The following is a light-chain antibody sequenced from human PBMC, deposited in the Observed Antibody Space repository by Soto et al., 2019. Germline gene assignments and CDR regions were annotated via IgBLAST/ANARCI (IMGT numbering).Light chain of an antibody. CDR1: SSNIGAGYD. J-gene: IGLJ2*01. CDR2: GNI. CDR3: QSYDSSLSVV. Sequence: QSVLTQPPSVSVAPGQRVTISCTGSSSNIGAGYDVHWYQQLPGTAPKLLIYGNINRPSGVPDRFSGSKSGTSASLAITGLQAEDEADYYCQSYDSSLSVVFGGGTPLTVL. V-gene: IGLV1-40*01.